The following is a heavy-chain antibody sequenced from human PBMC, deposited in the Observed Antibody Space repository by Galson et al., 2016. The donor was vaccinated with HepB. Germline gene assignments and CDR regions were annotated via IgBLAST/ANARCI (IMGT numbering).Heavy chain of an antibody. CDR1: GGSFSSGDYY. Sequence: TLSLTCTVSGGSFSSGDYYWSWIRQLPGKGLEWTGFISSSGSAHDNPSLKSRLTISVDTSKNHFSLKLSSVTAADTAVYYCARVGRLDFWSGYYVPPFDYWGQGTLVTVSS. D-gene: IGHD3-3*01. CDR2: ISSSGSA. CDR3: ARVGRLDFWSGYYVPPFDY. J-gene: IGHJ4*02. V-gene: IGHV4-31*03.